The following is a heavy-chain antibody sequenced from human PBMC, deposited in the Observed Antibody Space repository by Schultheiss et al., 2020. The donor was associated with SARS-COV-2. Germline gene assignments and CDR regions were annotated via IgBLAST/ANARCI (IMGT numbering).Heavy chain of an antibody. CDR1: GGSISSYY. CDR2: FFYSGST. D-gene: IGHD2-2*01. V-gene: IGHV4-59*12. Sequence: SQTLSLTCTVSGGSISSYYWSWIRQPPGKGLEWIGSFFYSGSTNYNPSLKSRVTISVDTSKNQFSLKLSSVTAADTAVYYCARGPYCSSTSCHRPAFDIWGQGTMVTVSS. CDR3: ARGPYCSSTSCHRPAFDI. J-gene: IGHJ3*02.